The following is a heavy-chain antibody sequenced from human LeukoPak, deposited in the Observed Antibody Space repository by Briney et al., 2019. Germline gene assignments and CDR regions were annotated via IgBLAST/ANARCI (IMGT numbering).Heavy chain of an antibody. V-gene: IGHV1-18*01. CDR3: GRYGGGGSGWYSDRTMDV. Sequence: ASVKVSCKASGFNFVNYGFSWVRQAPGQGLEWMGWISAYNGVTNYAQNLQDRVTLTTDTSTNTAYMELGSLRYHDTAIYYCGRYGGGGSGWYSDRTMDVWGQGTTVIVSS. CDR2: ISAYNGVT. D-gene: IGHD6-19*01. CDR1: GFNFVNYG. J-gene: IGHJ6*02.